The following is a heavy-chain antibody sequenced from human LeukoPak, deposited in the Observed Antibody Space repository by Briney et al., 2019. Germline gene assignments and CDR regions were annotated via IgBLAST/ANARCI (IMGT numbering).Heavy chain of an antibody. J-gene: IGHJ4*02. CDR2: ISGGSRSI. Sequence: GGSLRLSCAASGFTFSDYTMNWVRQAPGKGLEWVSSISGGSRSIHYVDSVKGRFTISSDNAKNSLYLQMNSLRAEDTAVYYCARDYFYCGGDCFVDYWGQGTLVTVSS. V-gene: IGHV3-21*01. D-gene: IGHD2-21*02. CDR3: ARDYFYCGGDCFVDY. CDR1: GFTFSDYT.